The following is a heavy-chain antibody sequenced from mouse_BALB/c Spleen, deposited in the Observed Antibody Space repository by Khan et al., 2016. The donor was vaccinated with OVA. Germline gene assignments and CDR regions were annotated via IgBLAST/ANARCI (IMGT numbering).Heavy chain of an antibody. V-gene: IGHV5-6*01. CDR2: VSTGGHYT. CDR3: SRLAYYYDSEGFDY. CDR1: GFTFSTYG. Sequence: EVQLVESGGDVVKPGGSLKLSCAASGFTFSTYGMSWVRQTPDKRLEWVATVSTGGHYTYYPDTVKGRSTISRDNATNTLYMQLSSLTSADTAMFYCSRLAYYYDSEGFDYWGQGTLVTVSA. D-gene: IGHD1-1*01. J-gene: IGHJ3*01.